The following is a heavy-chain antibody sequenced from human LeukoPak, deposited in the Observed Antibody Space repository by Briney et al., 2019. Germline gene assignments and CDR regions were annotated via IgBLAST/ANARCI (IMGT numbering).Heavy chain of an antibody. J-gene: IGHJ4*02. CDR1: GGTFSSYA. CDR3: ARDPNSSSFDY. V-gene: IGHV1-69*04. D-gene: IGHD6-6*01. CDR2: IIPILGIA. Sequence: SVKVSCKASGGTFSSYAIGWVRQAPGQGLEWMGRIIPILGIANYAQKFQGRVTMTRDTSTSTVYMELSSLRSEDTAVYYCARDPNSSSFDYWGQGTLVTVSS.